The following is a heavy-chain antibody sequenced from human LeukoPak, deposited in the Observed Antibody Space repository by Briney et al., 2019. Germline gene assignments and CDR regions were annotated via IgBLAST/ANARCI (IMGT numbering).Heavy chain of an antibody. CDR1: VYSVTDYC. CDR3: ASDSYDSSGYYGYYYGMDV. Sequence: ASVKVSCKASVYSVTDYCMHWVRMAPGQGLEWMGWINPNSGGTNYAKKFRGRITMTRDTSISTAYMELSSLRSDDTAVYYCASDSYDSSGYYGYYYGMDVWGQGTTVTVSS. V-gene: IGHV1-2*02. CDR2: INPNSGGT. D-gene: IGHD3-22*01. J-gene: IGHJ6*02.